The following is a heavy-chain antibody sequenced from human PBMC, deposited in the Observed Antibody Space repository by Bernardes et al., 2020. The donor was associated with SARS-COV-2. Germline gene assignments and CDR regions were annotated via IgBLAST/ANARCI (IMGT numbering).Heavy chain of an antibody. V-gene: IGHV1-8*01. Sequence: ASVKVSCKASGYTFTSYDINWVRQATGQGLEWMGWMNPNSGNTGYAQKFQGRVTMTRNTSISTAYMELSSLRSEDTAVYYCARSWTTDWYYYYYGMDVWGQGTTVTVSS. J-gene: IGHJ6*02. D-gene: IGHD3-9*01. CDR2: MNPNSGNT. CDR3: ARSWTTDWYYYYYGMDV. CDR1: GYTFTSYD.